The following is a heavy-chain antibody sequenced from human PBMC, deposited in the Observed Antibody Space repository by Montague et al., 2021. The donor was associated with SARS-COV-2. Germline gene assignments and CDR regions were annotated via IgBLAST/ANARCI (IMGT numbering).Heavy chain of an antibody. D-gene: IGHD3-22*01. J-gene: IGHJ4*02. Sequence: SLRLSFSASGFPFSSYAMSWFRQAPGKGLEWVSVIYSGGSSTYYADSVKGRFTISRDNSKNTLYLQMNSLRAEDTAVYYCAKSRGIRYDSSGYYYPLDYWGQGTLVTVSS. CDR3: AKSRGIRYDSSGYYYPLDY. CDR1: GFPFSSYA. V-gene: IGHV3-23*03. CDR2: IYSGGSST.